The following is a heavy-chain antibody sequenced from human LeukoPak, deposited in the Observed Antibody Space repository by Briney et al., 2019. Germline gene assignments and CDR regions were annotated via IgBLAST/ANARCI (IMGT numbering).Heavy chain of an antibody. Sequence: ASVKVSCTASGYTFTSYGITWVRQAPGQGLEWVGWISAYNGKTNYTEKLQGRVTMTTDTATNTAYMELRSLRSDDTAVYYCAREESWFGYYYYGMDVWGKGTKVTVSS. CDR1: GYTFTSYG. J-gene: IGHJ6*01. V-gene: IGHV1-18*04. CDR2: ISAYNGKT. CDR3: AREESWFGYYYYGMDV. D-gene: IGHD3-10*01.